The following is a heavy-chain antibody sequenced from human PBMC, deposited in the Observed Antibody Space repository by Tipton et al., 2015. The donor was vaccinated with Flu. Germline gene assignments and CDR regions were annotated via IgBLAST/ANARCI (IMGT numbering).Heavy chain of an antibody. D-gene: IGHD3-22*01. Sequence: TLSLTCAVYGGSFSGYYWSWIRQPPGKGLEWIGEINHSGSTNYNPSLKSRVTISVDTSKNQFSLKLSSVTAADTAVYYCAREVRGYYDSSGYYYSHWGQGTLVTVSS. V-gene: IGHV4-34*01. J-gene: IGHJ4*02. CDR3: AREVRGYYDSSGYYYSH. CDR1: GGSFSGYY. CDR2: INHSGST.